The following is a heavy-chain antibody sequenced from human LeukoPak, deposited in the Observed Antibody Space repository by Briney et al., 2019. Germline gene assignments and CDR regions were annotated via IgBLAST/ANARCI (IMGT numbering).Heavy chain of an antibody. CDR2: IKGDGSEK. CDR1: GFTFSSYS. D-gene: IGHD2-15*01. CDR3: ARDLGSGFDY. V-gene: IGHV3-7*03. J-gene: IGHJ4*02. Sequence: QAGGSLRLSCAASGFTFSSYSMNWVRQAPGKGLEWVANIKGDGSEKQYVDSVKGRFTISRDNARNSLYLQMNSLRAEDTAVYYCARDLGSGFDYWGQGTLVTVSS.